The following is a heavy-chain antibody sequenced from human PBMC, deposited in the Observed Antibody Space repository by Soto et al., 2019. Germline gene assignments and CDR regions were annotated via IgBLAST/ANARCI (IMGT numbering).Heavy chain of an antibody. D-gene: IGHD5-12*01. J-gene: IGHJ4*02. CDR2: VKDGGHT. V-gene: IGHV4-34*01. CDR3: ARGQEGVVATH. Sequence: QVQLQQLGAGLLKPSETLSLNCAVTGGSLSGYYWSWIRQPPGKGLEWIGEVKDGGHTNYSPSLRGRVTISSDTSNNQFSLRLNSVTAADTGVYYCARGQEGVVATHWDQGSLVTVSS. CDR1: GGSLSGYY.